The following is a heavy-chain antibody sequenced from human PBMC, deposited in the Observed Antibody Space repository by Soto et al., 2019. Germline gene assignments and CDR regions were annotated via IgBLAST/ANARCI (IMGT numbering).Heavy chain of an antibody. J-gene: IGHJ1*01. CDR1: GDSMTNYY. CDR3: ARLAGNSFFQH. V-gene: IGHV4-59*01. CDR2: IYYSGYT. Sequence: SETLSLTCTVSGDSMTNYYWGWLRQPPGRGLESIGHIYYSGYTIYNPSLESRVAISIDMSKNQFSLQLTSVTAADTAVYFCARLAGNSFFQHWGRGTLVTVSS. D-gene: IGHD6-19*01.